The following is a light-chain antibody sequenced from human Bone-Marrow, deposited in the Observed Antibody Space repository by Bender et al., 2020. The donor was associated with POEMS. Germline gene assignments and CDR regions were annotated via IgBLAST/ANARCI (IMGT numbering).Light chain of an antibody. Sequence: QSVLTQPPSASGTPGQSVTISCSGTSSNFGNNAANWYQHVPGTAPKLLIYSNNQRPSGVPDRFSASTSGTSASLAISGLHSVDEADYYCSSWDDRLNGWVFGGGTKLTVL. CDR1: SSNFGNNA. CDR2: SNN. CDR3: SSWDDRLNGWV. V-gene: IGLV1-44*01. J-gene: IGLJ3*02.